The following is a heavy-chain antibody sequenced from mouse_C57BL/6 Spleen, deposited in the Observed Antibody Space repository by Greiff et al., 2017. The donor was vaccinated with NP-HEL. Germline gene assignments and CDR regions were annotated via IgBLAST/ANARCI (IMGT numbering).Heavy chain of an antibody. CDR2: ISSGSSTI. CDR1: GFTFSDYG. D-gene: IGHD2-5*01. CDR3: ANYYSNYECAMDY. J-gene: IGHJ4*01. Sequence: EVQRVESGGGLVKPGGSLKLSCAASGFTFSDYGMHWVRQAPEKGLEWVAYISSGSSTIYYADTVKGRFTLSRDNAKNTLFLQMTSLRSEDTAMYYCANYYSNYECAMDYWGQGTSVTVSS. V-gene: IGHV5-17*01.